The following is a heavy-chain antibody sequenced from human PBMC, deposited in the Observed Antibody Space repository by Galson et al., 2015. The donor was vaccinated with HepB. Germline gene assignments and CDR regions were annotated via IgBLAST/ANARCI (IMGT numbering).Heavy chain of an antibody. CDR1: GFTFSSYA. J-gene: IGHJ3*02. CDR3: ARGYYGSGSYYSYRAFDM. Sequence: SLRLSCAASGFTFSSYAMSWVRQAPGKGLEWVSAISGSGGSTYYADSVKGRFTISRDNSKNTLYLQMNSLRAEDTAVYYCARGYYGSGSYYSYRAFDMWGQGTLITVSS. V-gene: IGHV3-23*01. CDR2: ISGSGGST. D-gene: IGHD3-10*01.